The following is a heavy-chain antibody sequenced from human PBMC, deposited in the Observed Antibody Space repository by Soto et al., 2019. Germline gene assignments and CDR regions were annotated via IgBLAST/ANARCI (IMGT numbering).Heavy chain of an antibody. J-gene: IGHJ4*02. CDR3: AKGGYYDSSGYADY. CDR2: ISSSSSYT. D-gene: IGHD3-22*01. V-gene: IGHV3-11*06. CDR1: GFTFSDYY. Sequence: LRLSCAASGFTFSDYYMSWIRQAPGKGLEWVSYISSSSSYTNYADSVKGRFTISRDNAKNSLYLQMNSLRAEDTAVYYCAKGGYYDSSGYADYWGQGTLVTVSS.